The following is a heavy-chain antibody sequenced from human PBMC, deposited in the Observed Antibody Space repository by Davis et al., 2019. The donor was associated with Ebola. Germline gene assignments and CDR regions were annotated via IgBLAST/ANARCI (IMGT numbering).Heavy chain of an antibody. CDR2: TFYRGYS. V-gene: IGHV4-31*03. J-gene: IGHJ6*04. CDR1: GASIFSGGYY. D-gene: IGHD3-10*01. Sequence: MPSETLSLTCTVSGASIFSGGYYWSWFRQHPGKGLDWIGYTFYRGYSQYNPSLKSRVTISLDKSKNQFSLKMTSVTAADTAVYFCARDGPITYGVGVWGKGTTVTVSS. CDR3: ARDGPITYGVGV.